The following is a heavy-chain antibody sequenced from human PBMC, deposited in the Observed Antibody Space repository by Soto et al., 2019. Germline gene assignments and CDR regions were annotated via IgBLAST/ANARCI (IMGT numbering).Heavy chain of an antibody. CDR3: ARVPRVIRRWYLDS. V-gene: IGHV1-8*01. CDR2: MNPNSGNT. CDR1: GYTFTSYD. Sequence: GASVKVSCKASGYTFTSYDINWVRQATGQGLEWMGWMNPNSGNTGYAQKFQGRVTMTRNTSISTAYMELSSLRSEDTAVYYCARVPRVIRRWYLDSWGQGTLVTVSS. J-gene: IGHJ5*02. D-gene: IGHD6-13*01.